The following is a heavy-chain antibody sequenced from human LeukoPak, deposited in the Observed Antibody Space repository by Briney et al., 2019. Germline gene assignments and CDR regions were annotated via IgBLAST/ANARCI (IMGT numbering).Heavy chain of an antibody. CDR3: ARDKGHAAAASLYYFDY. CDR2: IIPILGIA. CDR1: GGXFSSYA. J-gene: IGHJ4*02. V-gene: IGHV1-69*04. D-gene: IGHD6-13*01. Sequence: SVKVSCKASGGXFSSYAISWVRQAPGQGLEWMGRIIPILGIANYAQKFQGRVTITADKSTSTAYMELSSLRSEDTAVYYCARDKGHAAAASLYYFDYWGQGILVTVSS.